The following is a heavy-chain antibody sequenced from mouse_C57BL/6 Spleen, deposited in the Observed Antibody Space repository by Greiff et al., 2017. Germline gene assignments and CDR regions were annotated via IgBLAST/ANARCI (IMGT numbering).Heavy chain of an antibody. Sequence: VQLQQSGAELVKPGASVKLSCPASGFNIKDYYMHWVKQMTEQRLEWIGRLDPEDGDTKYAPKFQGKATITADTASNTADLQLSSLTSEDTAVYYCARSDYWGQGTTLTVSS. CDR2: LDPEDGDT. CDR1: GFNIKDYY. V-gene: IGHV14-2*01. CDR3: ARSDY. J-gene: IGHJ2*01.